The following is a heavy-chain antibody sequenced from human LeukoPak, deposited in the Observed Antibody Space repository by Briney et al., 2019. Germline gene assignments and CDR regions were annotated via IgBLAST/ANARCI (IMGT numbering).Heavy chain of an antibody. D-gene: IGHD6-13*01. V-gene: IGHV1-2*05. Sequence: EASVKVSCKASGYTFTGYYMHWMRQAPGQGLEWMGRINPNSGDTNYAQKFQGRVTMTRDTSISTAYMELNRLRSDDTDVYYCARTVGGRWYQEDWFDPWGQGTLVTVSS. J-gene: IGHJ5*02. CDR2: INPNSGDT. CDR1: GYTFTGYY. CDR3: ARTVGGRWYQEDWFDP.